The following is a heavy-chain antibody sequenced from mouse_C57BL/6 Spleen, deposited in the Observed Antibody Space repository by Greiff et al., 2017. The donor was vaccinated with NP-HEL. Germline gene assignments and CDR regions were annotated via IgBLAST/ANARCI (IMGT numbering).Heavy chain of an antibody. D-gene: IGHD2-4*01. V-gene: IGHV3-6*01. CDR3: ARAYYDYDVGAMDY. CDR2: ISYDGSN. CDR1: GYSITSGYY. Sequence: EVKLQESGPGLVKPSPSLSLTCSVTGYSITSGYYWNWIRQFPGNKLEWMGYISYDGSNNYNPSLKNRISITRDTSKNQFFLKLNSVTTEDTATYYCARAYYDYDVGAMDYWGQGTSVTVSS. J-gene: IGHJ4*01.